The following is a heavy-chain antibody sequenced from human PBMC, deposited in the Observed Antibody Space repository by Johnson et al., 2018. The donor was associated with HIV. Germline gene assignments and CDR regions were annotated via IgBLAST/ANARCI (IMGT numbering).Heavy chain of an antibody. V-gene: IGHV3-30-3*01. D-gene: IGHD4-17*01. CDR1: GFTFSSYA. Sequence: QVQLVESGGGVVQPGRSLRLSCAASGFTFSSYAMHWVRQAPGKGLEWVAVISYDGSNKYYADSVKGRFTISRDNSKNTSYLQMNSLRAEDTAVYYCALHPYGDYGYAFDIWGQGTMVTVSS. CDR3: ALHPYGDYGYAFDI. J-gene: IGHJ3*02. CDR2: ISYDGSNK.